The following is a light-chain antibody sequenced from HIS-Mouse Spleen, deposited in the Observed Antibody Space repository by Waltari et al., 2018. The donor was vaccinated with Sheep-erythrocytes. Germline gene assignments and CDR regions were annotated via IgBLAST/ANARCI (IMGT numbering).Light chain of an antibody. CDR3: QSYDSSLSAVV. CDR1: SSNIGAGYD. V-gene: IGLV1-40*01. J-gene: IGLJ2*01. CDR2: GNS. Sequence: QSVLTQPPSVSGAPGQRVTISCTGSSSNIGAGYDVHWYQQLPGTAPKLPIYGNSNRPSGGPARFSGSKSGTSASLAITGLQAEDEADYYCQSYDSSLSAVVFGGGTKLTVL.